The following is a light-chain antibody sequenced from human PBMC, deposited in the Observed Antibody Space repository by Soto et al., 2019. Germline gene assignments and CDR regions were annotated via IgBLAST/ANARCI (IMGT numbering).Light chain of an antibody. CDR1: QSISSW. J-gene: IGKJ1*01. CDR2: DAS. CDR3: IQYNSYSWT. V-gene: IGKV1-5*01. Sequence: DIPLTQAPSFLSASAGDILAITCLASQSISSWLAWYQQKPGKAPKLLVYDASSLESGVPSRFSGSGSGTEFTLTISSLQPDDFAPYYCIQYNSYSWTFGQGTKVDIK.